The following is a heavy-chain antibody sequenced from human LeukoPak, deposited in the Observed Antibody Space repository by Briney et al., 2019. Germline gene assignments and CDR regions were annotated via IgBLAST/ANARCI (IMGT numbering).Heavy chain of an antibody. J-gene: IGHJ4*02. CDR1: GFTFSSYA. CDR3: AKDSHYSSGSAFDY. V-gene: IGHV3-23*01. Sequence: GGSLRLSCAASGFTFSSYAMSWVRQAPGKRLEWVSAISGSGGSTYYADSVKGRFTISRDNSKNTLYLQMNSLGAEDTAVYYCAKDSHYSSGSAFDYWGQGTLVTVSS. CDR2: ISGSGGST. D-gene: IGHD6-19*01.